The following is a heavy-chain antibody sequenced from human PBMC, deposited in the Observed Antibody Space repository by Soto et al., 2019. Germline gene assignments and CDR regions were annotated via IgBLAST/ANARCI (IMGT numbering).Heavy chain of an antibody. CDR1: GFTFSSYG. J-gene: IGHJ4*02. CDR2: ISYDGSNK. Sequence: QVQLVEAGGGVVQPGRSLRLSCAASGFTFSSYGMHWVRQAPGKGLEWVAVISYDGSNKYYADSVKGRFTISRDNSKNTLDLQMNSLRAEDTAVYYCATRAYWGQGTLVTVSS. CDR3: ATRAY. V-gene: IGHV3-30*03.